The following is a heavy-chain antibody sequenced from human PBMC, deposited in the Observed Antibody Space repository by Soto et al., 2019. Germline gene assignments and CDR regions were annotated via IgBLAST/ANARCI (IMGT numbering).Heavy chain of an antibody. D-gene: IGHD3-16*02. CDR3: ATEVGFPIVP. V-gene: IGHV1-58*02. Sequence: SVKVSCKASGLTFTSSAMQWVRQARGQGLEWMGWIVPDDGKTNYAQKFQGRVTMTKDTSTDTAYMKLSSLRSEDTAVYYCATEVGFPIVPWGQGTLVTV. CDR1: GLTFTSSA. J-gene: IGHJ5*02. CDR2: IVPDDGKT.